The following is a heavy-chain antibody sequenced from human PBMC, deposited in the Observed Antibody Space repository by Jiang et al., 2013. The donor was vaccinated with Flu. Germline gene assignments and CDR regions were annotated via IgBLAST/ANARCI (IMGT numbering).Heavy chain of an antibody. CDR2: IDPSDSYT. J-gene: IGHJ4*02. V-gene: IGHV5-10-1*01. CDR3: ARQHPPEYSAGSFSGPYPDF. Sequence: YGAEVKKPGESLRISCKGSGYSFTNYRINWVRQMPGKGLEWMGKIDPSDSYTNYSPSFQGHVTISADKSSNTAYLQWSSLKASDTAIYYCARQHPPEYSAGSFSGPYPDFWGQGTLVTVSS. D-gene: IGHD1-26*01. CDR1: GYSFTNYR.